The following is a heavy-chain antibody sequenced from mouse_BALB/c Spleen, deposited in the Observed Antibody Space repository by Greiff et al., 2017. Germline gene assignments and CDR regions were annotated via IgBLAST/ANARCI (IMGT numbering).Heavy chain of an antibody. D-gene: IGHD2-4*01. Sequence: QVQLQQSGPELVKPGASVKISCKASGYTFTDYYINWVKQKPGQGLEWIGWIYPGSGNTKYNEKFKGKATLTVDTSSSTAYMQLSSLTSEDTAVYFCARWAYYDYYYYAMDYWGQGTSVTVSS. CDR1: GYTFTDYY. CDR3: ARWAYYDYYYYAMDY. CDR2: IYPGSGNT. J-gene: IGHJ4*01. V-gene: IGHV1-84*02.